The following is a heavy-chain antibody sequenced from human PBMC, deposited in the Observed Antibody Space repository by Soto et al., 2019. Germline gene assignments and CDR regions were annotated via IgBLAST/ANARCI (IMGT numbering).Heavy chain of an antibody. CDR3: AKDWATRGYYGMDV. D-gene: IGHD5-12*01. CDR1: GFTFSSYG. CDR2: ISYEGSNK. J-gene: IGHJ6*02. V-gene: IGHV3-30*18. Sequence: GWSLRLSCAASGFTFSSYGMHWVRQAPGKGLEGVAVISYEGSNKYYADSVKGRFTISRDNSKNTLYLQMNSLRAEDTAVYYCAKDWATRGYYGMDVWGQGTTVTVSS.